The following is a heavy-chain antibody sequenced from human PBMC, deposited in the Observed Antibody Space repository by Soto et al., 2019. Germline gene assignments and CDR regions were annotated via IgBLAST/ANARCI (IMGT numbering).Heavy chain of an antibody. CDR2: IWYDGSNK. CDR3: ASDLWRTNGVCCALCDY. V-gene: IGHV3-33*01. CDR1: GFTFSSYG. D-gene: IGHD2-8*01. J-gene: IGHJ4*02. Sequence: GGSLRLSCAASGFTFSSYGMHWVRQAPGKGLEWVAVIWYDGSNKYYADSVKGRFTISRDNSKNTLYLQMNSLRAEDTAVYYCASDLWRTNGVCCALCDYWGQGT.